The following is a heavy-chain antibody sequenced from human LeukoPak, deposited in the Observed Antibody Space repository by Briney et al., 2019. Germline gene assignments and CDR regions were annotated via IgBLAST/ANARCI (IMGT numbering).Heavy chain of an antibody. CDR2: ISYDGSDK. Sequence: GGSLRLSCAASGFTFSSYAMHWVRQAPGKGLEWVAVISYDGSDKYYADSVKGRFTISRDNSKNTLYLQMNSLRAEDTAVYYCARSSSGSHDAFDIWGQGTMVTVS. CDR1: GFTFSSYA. V-gene: IGHV3-30-3*01. J-gene: IGHJ3*02. CDR3: ARSSSGSHDAFDI. D-gene: IGHD3-22*01.